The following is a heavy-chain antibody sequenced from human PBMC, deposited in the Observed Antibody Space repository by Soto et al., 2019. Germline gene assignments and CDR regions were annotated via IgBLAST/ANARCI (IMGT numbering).Heavy chain of an antibody. CDR3: AKYMANISVDCNRMDY. J-gene: IGHJ4*02. CDR2: ISYDGSNK. V-gene: IGHV3-30*18. D-gene: IGHD6-19*01. Sequence: RESLRPSCPASGFTFSSYGMHWVRQAPNKGLEWVAVISYDGSNKYYADSVKGRFTISRDKSKNTLYLQRTSLRAADTAVYYCAKYMANISVDCNRMDYWGQGTLVTVSS. CDR1: GFTFSSYG.